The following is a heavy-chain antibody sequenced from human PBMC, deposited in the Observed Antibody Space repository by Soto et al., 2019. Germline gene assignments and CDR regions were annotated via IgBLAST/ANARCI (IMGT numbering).Heavy chain of an antibody. CDR2: IYPGDSDT. D-gene: IGHD6-13*01. CDR3: ARPRSSSRNYYGMDV. V-gene: IGHV5-51*01. CDR1: GYSFTSYW. J-gene: IGHJ6*02. Sequence: GESLKISCKASGYSFTSYWIGWVRQMPGKGLEWMGIIYPGDSDTRYSPSFQGQVTISADKSISTAYLQWSSLKAPDTAMYYCARPRSSSRNYYGMDVWGQGTTVTVSS.